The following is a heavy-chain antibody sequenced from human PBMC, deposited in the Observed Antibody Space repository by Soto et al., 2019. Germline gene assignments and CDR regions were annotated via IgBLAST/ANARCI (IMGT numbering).Heavy chain of an antibody. D-gene: IGHD1-26*01. CDR2: IDYSGST. CDR3: ARHSASWHWFDY. Sequence: QVQLQESGPGLVKPPQTLSLTCSVSGGSISSGGDYWSWIRQHPEKGLEWIGYIDYSGSTNYNPYLKSRVIISVDPSSNRFSLDVRSVTAADTAKDYCARHSASWHWFDYWGQGTLVTVSS. CDR1: GGSISSGGDY. J-gene: IGHJ5*01. V-gene: IGHV4-31*03.